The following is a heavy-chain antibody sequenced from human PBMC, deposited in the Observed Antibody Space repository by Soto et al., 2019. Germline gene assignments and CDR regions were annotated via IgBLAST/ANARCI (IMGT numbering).Heavy chain of an antibody. J-gene: IGHJ6*02. CDR2: ISAYNGNT. V-gene: IGHV1-18*01. D-gene: IGHD3-16*01. CDR1: GYTISSYG. CDR3: ARDLGGFMDV. Sequence: ASVKTACKASGYTISSYGMRWVRQEHGQGLEWMGWISAYNGNTNYAQKFQGRVTMTTDTSTSTAYMELRSLRSDDTAVYYCARDLGGFMDVWGQGTTVTVSS.